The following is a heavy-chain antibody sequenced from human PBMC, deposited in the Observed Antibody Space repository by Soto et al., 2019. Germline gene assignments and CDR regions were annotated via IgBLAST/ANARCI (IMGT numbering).Heavy chain of an antibody. J-gene: IGHJ6*02. V-gene: IGHV1-8*01. CDR1: GYTFTSYD. Sequence: QVQLVQSGAEVKKPGASVKVSCKASGYTFTSYDINWVRQATGQGLEWMGWMNPNSGNTGYAQKFQGRVTITRNTSISTAYMALSSLRSEDTAVYYCARGGYCSSTSCYGGYYYYGMDVWGQGTTVTVSS. CDR3: ARGGYCSSTSCYGGYYYYGMDV. CDR2: MNPNSGNT. D-gene: IGHD2-2*01.